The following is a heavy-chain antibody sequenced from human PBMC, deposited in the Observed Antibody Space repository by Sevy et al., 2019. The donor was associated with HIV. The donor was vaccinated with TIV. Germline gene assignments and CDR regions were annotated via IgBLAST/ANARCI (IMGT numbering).Heavy chain of an antibody. CDR2: ISSSSSYI. D-gene: IGHD1-7*01. CDR1: GFSFSSYS. V-gene: IGHV3-21*01. CDR3: ARSLELRGFDY. J-gene: IGHJ4*02. Sequence: GGSLRLSCAASGFSFSSYSMNWVCQAPGKGLEWVSSISSSSSYIYYADSVKGRFTISRDNAKNSLYLQMNSLRAEDTAVYYCARSLELRGFDYWGQGTLVTVSS.